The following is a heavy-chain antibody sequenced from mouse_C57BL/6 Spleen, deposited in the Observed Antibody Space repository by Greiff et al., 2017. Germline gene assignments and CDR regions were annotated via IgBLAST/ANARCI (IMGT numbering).Heavy chain of an antibody. Sequence: DVQLVESGEGLVKPGGSLKLSCAASGFTFSSYAMSWVRQTPEKRLEWVAYISSGGDYIYYADTVKGRFTISRDNARNTLYLQMSSLKSEDTAMYYCTRDRSNYEAMDYWGQGTSVTVSS. CDR1: GFTFSSYA. CDR3: TRDRSNYEAMDY. CDR2: ISSGGDYI. J-gene: IGHJ4*01. V-gene: IGHV5-9-1*02. D-gene: IGHD2-5*01.